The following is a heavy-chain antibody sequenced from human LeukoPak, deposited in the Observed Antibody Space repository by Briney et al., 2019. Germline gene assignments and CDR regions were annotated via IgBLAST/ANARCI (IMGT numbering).Heavy chain of an antibody. V-gene: IGHV4-59*01. CDR3: ARKAPPKEFDY. CDR2: IYYSGST. Sequence: SETLSLTCTVSGGSISSYYWSWIRQPPGKGLEWIGYIYYSGSTNYNPSLKSRVTISVDTSKNQFSLKLSSVTAADTAVYYCARKAPPKEFDYWGQGTLVTVSS. CDR1: GGSISSYY. J-gene: IGHJ4*02.